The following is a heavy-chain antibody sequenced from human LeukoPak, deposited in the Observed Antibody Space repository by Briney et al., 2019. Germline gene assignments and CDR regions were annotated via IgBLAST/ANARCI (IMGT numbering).Heavy chain of an antibody. CDR1: GFTVSSNY. V-gene: IGHV3-23*01. J-gene: IGHJ4*02. D-gene: IGHD3-10*01. CDR3: AEVESSYCRI. CDR2: IGGSGSTT. Sequence: PGGSLRLSCAASGFTVSSNYMSWVRQAPGKGLEWVSSIGGSGSTTYYADSVRGRFTISRDNSKNSMYLQMSSLRAEDTAIYYCAEVESSYCRIWGQGTLVTVSS.